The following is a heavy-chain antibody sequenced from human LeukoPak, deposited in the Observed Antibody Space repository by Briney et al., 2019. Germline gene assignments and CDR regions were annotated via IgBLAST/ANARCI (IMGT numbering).Heavy chain of an antibody. D-gene: IGHD3-10*01. Sequence: SETLSLTCTVSGGSISSYYWSWIRQPPGKGLEWLGYIYYSGSTNYNPSLKSRVTISLDTSKNQFSLKLSSVTAADTAVYYCARLTMFRGVLDGTDWHSDLWGRGTLVTVSS. CDR3: ARLTMFRGVLDGTDWHSDL. CDR1: GGSISSYY. J-gene: IGHJ2*01. V-gene: IGHV4-59*12. CDR2: IYYSGST.